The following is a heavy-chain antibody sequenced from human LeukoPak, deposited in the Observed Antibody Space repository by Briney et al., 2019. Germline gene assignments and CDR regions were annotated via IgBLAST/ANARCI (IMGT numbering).Heavy chain of an antibody. D-gene: IGHD4-23*01. CDR3: ARVWYGGNSVDY. Sequence: GGSLRLSCAASGFTFTTYWMSWVRQAPGKGLEWVANIKQDGSEKYYVDSVKGRFTISRDNAKNSLYLQMNSLRAEDTAVYYCARVWYGGNSVDYWGQGTLVTVSS. CDR2: IKQDGSEK. J-gene: IGHJ4*02. CDR1: GFTFTTYW. V-gene: IGHV3-7*01.